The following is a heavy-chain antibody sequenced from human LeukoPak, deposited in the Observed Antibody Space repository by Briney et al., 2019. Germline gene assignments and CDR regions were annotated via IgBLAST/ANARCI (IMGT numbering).Heavy chain of an antibody. CDR1: GGSISSYY. CDR3: GRGHSDGYRVAFDI. J-gene: IGHJ3*02. D-gene: IGHD5-18*01. V-gene: IGHV4-59*01. CDR2: IYYSGST. Sequence: SETMSLTCAVCGGSISSYYWSWIRQPPGKGLEWIGYIYYSGSTNYNPSLKSRVTISADKYTNNFSLQLRSVTAADTAAYYCGRGHSDGYRVAFDICGQGTMVTVSS.